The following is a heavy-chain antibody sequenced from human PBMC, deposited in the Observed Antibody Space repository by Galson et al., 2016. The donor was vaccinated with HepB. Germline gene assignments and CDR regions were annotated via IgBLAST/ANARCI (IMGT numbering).Heavy chain of an antibody. CDR3: ARGYGGNYWHFDL. CDR1: GFTFSSYA. CDR2: ISYDGSNK. Sequence: SLRLSCAASGFTFSSYAMHWVRQAPGKGLEWVAVISYDGSNKYYAASVKGRFTISRDHPKKTLYLQMNSPRAEDTAVYYCARGYGGNYWHFDLWGRGTLVTVSS. J-gene: IGHJ2*01. V-gene: IGHV3-30*04. D-gene: IGHD4-23*01.